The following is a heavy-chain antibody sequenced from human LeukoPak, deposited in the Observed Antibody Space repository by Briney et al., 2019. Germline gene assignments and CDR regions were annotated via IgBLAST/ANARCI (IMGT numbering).Heavy chain of an antibody. CDR1: GGSISSSSYY. D-gene: IGHD6-13*01. J-gene: IGHJ5*02. CDR2: IYHSGST. V-gene: IGHV4-39*07. CDR3: ARVRPGSSSWLAGPPNWFDP. Sequence: SETLSLTCTVSGGSISSSSYYWGWIRQPPGKGLEWIGSIYHSGSTYYNPSLKSRVTISVDTSKNQFSLKLSSVTAAGTAVYYCARVRPGSSSWLAGPPNWFDPWGQGTLVTVSS.